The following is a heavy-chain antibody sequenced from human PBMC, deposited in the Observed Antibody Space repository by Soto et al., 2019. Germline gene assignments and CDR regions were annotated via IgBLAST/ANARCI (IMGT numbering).Heavy chain of an antibody. J-gene: IGHJ4*02. V-gene: IGHV4-59*01. CDR2: VYYSGTI. D-gene: IGHD3-22*01. CDR3: APYDSGGKFDF. CDR1: GGSFSSFY. Sequence: QVQLQESGPGLVKPSETLSLTCTVSGGSFSSFYWSWIRQPPGKGLEWIGYVYYSGTINNNPSLKGRVSISVDTSKNQFSLKLISVTAADTAVYYCAPYDSGGKFDFWGQGTLVTVSS.